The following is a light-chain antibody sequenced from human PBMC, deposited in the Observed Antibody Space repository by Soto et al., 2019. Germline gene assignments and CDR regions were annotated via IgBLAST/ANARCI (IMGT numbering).Light chain of an antibody. CDR2: WAS. J-gene: IGKJ1*01. Sequence: DIVMTQSPDSLAVSLGERATINCKSSQSVLYSSNNKNYLAWYQQKPGQPPKLLIYWASTRESGVPDRFSGSGSGTDFPLTIRSLRAEDVAVYYWQQYYSTPWTFGQGTKVEVK. CDR3: QQYYSTPWT. CDR1: QSVLYSSNNKNY. V-gene: IGKV4-1*01.